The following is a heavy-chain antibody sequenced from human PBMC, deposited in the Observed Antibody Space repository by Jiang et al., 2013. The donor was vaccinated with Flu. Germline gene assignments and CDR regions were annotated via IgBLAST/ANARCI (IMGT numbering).Heavy chain of an antibody. CDR2: STVAMGNT. Sequence: SVTLSCKTSGYSFNSYAVHWVRQAPDKGLSGWDGSTVAMGNTKYSQKFQDRVTIIRDTSARTVYMELSSLRSEDTATYYCARGYEVELRFDPWAREPRSPSPQ. V-gene: IGHV1-3*01. D-gene: IGHD1-7*01. CDR3: ARGYEVELRFDP. CDR1: GYSFNSYA. J-gene: IGHJ5*02.